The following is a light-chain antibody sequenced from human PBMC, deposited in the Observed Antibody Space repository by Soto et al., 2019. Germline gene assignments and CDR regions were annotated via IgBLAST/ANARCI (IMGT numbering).Light chain of an antibody. Sequence: DIQMTQSPSTLSASVGDRVTITCRASQSISNWLAWYQQKPGKAPKLLIFKASTLESGVPPRFSGSGSVKEFTLNISSLQPHDFATYHCQQYDTYTRTFGQGTRVDNK. CDR2: KAS. CDR1: QSISNW. CDR3: QQYDTYTRT. J-gene: IGKJ1*01. V-gene: IGKV1-5*03.